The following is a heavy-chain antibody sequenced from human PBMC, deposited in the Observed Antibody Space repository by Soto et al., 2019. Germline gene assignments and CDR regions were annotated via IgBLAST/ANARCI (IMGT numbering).Heavy chain of an antibody. D-gene: IGHD4-17*01. CDR2: ISGSSGSK. CDR1: GFIFNDYY. V-gene: IGHV3-11*06. CDR3: ARYAAEVTTFFDH. J-gene: IGHJ4*02. Sequence: GGSLRLSCAASGFIFNDYYMSWIRQAPGKGLEWLSNISGSSGSKKYADAGKGRFTISRDNAKKSLYLEMHSLRAEDTAVYYCARYAAEVTTFFDHWGQGTLVTVSS.